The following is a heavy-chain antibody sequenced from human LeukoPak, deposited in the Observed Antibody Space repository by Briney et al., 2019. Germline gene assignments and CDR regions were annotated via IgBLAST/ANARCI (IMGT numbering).Heavy chain of an antibody. V-gene: IGHV4-34*01. Sequence: SETLSLTCAVYGGSFSGYYWSWIRQPPGKGLEWIGEINHSGSTNYNPSLKSRVTISVDTSKNQFSLKLSSVTAADTAVYYCARGALYYYDSSGFDAFDIWGQGTMVTVSS. D-gene: IGHD3-22*01. CDR1: GGSFSGYY. CDR3: ARGALYYYDSSGFDAFDI. CDR2: INHSGST. J-gene: IGHJ3*02.